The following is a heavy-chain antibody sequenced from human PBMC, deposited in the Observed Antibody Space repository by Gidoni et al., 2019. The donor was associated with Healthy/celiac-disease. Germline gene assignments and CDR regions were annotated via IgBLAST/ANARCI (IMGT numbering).Heavy chain of an antibody. D-gene: IGHD4-17*01. Sequence: EVQLLESGGGLVQPGGSLRLSCAASGFTFCRSAMSWVRQAPGKGLEWVSAISGSGGSTYYADSVKGRFTISRDNSKNTLYLQMNSLRAEDTAVYYCAKDPVGYYGDKQYYFDYWGQGTLVTVSS. CDR2: ISGSGGST. CDR1: GFTFCRSA. V-gene: IGHV3-23*01. J-gene: IGHJ4*02. CDR3: AKDPVGYYGDKQYYFDY.